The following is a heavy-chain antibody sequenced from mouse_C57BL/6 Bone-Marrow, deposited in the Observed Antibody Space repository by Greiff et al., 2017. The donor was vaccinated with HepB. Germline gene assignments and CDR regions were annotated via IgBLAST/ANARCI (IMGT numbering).Heavy chain of an antibody. CDR2: ISSGGSYT. V-gene: IGHV5-6*01. CDR1: GFTFSSYG. J-gene: IGHJ2*01. Sequence: DVHLVESGGDLVKPGGSLKLSCAASGFTFSSYGLSWVRQTPDKRLEWVATISSGGSYTYYPDSVKGRFTISRDNAKNTLYLQMSSLKSEDTAMYYCARQGGLLYYFDYWGQGTTLTVSS. D-gene: IGHD1-1*01. CDR3: ARQGGLLYYFDY.